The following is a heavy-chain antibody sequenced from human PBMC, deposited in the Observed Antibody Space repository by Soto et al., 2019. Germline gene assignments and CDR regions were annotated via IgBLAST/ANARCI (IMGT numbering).Heavy chain of an antibody. D-gene: IGHD5-12*01. CDR3: VRDSQYRTDGCDI. J-gene: IGHJ3*02. CDR1: GFTFSSHG. V-gene: IGHV3-23*01. Sequence: EAQLLESGGALVQPGGYLRLSCAASGFTFSSHGMGWVRQAPGKGLEWISGLSRVGGSTYYADSVKGRFTITRENSKNTVDLIMNSLRVEDTALYYCVRDSQYRTDGCDIWGQGTMVTVPS. CDR2: LSRVGGST.